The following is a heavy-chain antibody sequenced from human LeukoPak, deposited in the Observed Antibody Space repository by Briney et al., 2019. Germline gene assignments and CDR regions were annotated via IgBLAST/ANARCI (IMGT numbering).Heavy chain of an antibody. CDR3: ARASSEWLRLTLVY. CDR2: ISSSGSTI. Sequence: GGSLRLSCAASGFTFSSYEMNWVRQAPGKGLEWVSYISSSGSTIYYADSVKGRFTISRDNAKNSLYLQMNSLRAEDTAVYYCARASSEWLRLTLVYWGQGTLVTVSS. CDR1: GFTFSSYE. J-gene: IGHJ4*02. V-gene: IGHV3-48*03. D-gene: IGHD5-12*01.